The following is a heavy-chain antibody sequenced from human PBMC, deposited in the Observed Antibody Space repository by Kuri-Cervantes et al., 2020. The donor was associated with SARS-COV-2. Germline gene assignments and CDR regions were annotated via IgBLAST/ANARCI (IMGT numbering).Heavy chain of an antibody. CDR1: GFTFSSYA. D-gene: IGHD2-2*01. CDR3: ARVVVVPAAQAPYYYYYMDV. Sequence: GGSLRLSCAASGFTFSSYAMHWVRQAPGKGLEWVAVISYDGSNKYYADSVKGRFTISRDNSKNTLYLQMNSLRAEDTAVYYCARVVVVPAAQAPYYYYYMDVWGKGTTVTVSS. J-gene: IGHJ6*03. CDR2: ISYDGSNK. V-gene: IGHV3-30-3*01.